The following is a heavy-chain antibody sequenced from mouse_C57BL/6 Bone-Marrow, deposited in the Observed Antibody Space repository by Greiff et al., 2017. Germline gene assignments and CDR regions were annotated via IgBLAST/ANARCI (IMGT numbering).Heavy chain of an antibody. CDR3: AAGIAMDY. V-gene: IGHV5-6*01. CDR2: ISSGGSYT. J-gene: IGHJ4*01. CDR1: GFTFSSYG. D-gene: IGHD4-1*01. Sequence: EVMLVESGGDLVKPGGSLKLSCAASGFTFSSYGMFWVRQTPDKRLEWVATISSGGSYTYYPDSVKGRFTISRDNAKNTLYLQMSSLKSEDTAMYYCAAGIAMDYWGQGTSVTVSS.